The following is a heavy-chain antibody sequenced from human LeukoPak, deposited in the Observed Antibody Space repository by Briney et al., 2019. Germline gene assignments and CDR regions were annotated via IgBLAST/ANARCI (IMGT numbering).Heavy chain of an antibody. V-gene: IGHV3-30*02. J-gene: IGHJ6*03. D-gene: IGHD3-9*01. CDR1: GFTFSSYG. CDR3: ARPPPFDWLLYRDYYYYYMDV. CDR2: IRYDGSNK. Sequence: GGSLRLSCAASGFTFSSYGMHWVRQAPGKGLEWVAFIRYDGSNKYYADSVKGRFTISRDNSKNTLYLQMNSLRAEDTAVYYCARPPPFDWLLYRDYYYYYMDVWGKGTTVTISS.